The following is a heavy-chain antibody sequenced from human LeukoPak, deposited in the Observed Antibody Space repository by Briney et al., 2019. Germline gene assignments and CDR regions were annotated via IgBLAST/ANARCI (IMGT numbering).Heavy chain of an antibody. CDR1: GDSINSYY. V-gene: IGHV4-59*01. CDR3: ARGIYYDFWSGSKNWFDP. J-gene: IGHJ5*02. CDR2: IYYSGST. D-gene: IGHD3-3*01. Sequence: SETLSLTCTVSGDSINSYYWSWIRQPPGKGLEWIGYIYYSGSTDYNPSLKSRVTILLDRSKNQFSLELSSVTAADTAVYYCARGIYYDFWSGSKNWFDPWGQGTLVTVSS.